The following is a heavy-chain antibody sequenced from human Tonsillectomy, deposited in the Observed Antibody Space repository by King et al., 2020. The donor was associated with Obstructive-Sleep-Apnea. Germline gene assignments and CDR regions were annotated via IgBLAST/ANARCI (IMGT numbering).Heavy chain of an antibody. Sequence: VQLVESGGGVVQPGRSLRLSCAASGFTFSSYAMHWVRQAPGKGLEWVAVISYDGSNKYYADSVKGRFTISRDNSKNTLYLQMNSLRAEDTAVYYCARDGVAGNIDYWGQGTLVTVSS. CDR2: ISYDGSNK. CDR1: GFTFSSYA. CDR3: ARDGVAGNIDY. D-gene: IGHD6-19*01. J-gene: IGHJ4*02. V-gene: IGHV3-30-3*01.